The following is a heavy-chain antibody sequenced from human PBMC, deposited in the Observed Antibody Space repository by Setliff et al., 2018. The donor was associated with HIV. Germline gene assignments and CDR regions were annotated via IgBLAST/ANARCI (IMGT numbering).Heavy chain of an antibody. CDR1: GFYFRIYD. V-gene: IGHV3-23*01. CDR2: ISGSGGST. J-gene: IGHJ3*02. CDR3: AKDDVPRDFDI. Sequence: GESLKISCAASGFYFRIYDMSWVRQAPGKGLDWVSGISGSGGSTYYADSVKGRFTISRDNSKNTLYLQMNSLRAEDTAVYYCAKDDVPRDFDIWGQGTMVTVSS.